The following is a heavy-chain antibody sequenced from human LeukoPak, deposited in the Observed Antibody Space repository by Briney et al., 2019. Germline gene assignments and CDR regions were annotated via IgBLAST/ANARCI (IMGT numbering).Heavy chain of an antibody. J-gene: IGHJ6*02. V-gene: IGHV3-30-3*01. Sequence: GGSLRLSCAASGFTFSSYAMHWVRQAPGKGLEWVAVISYDGSNKYYADSVKGRFTISKDNSKNTLYLQMNSLRAEDTAVYYCARTVKYSSSSDYYYGMDVWGQGTTVTVSS. CDR2: ISYDGSNK. CDR1: GFTFSSYA. CDR3: ARTVKYSSSSDYYYGMDV. D-gene: IGHD6-6*01.